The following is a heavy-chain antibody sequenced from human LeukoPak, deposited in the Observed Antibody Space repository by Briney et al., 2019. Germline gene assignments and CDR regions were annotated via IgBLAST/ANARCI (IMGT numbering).Heavy chain of an antibody. CDR1: GGSISSSSYY. J-gene: IGHJ4*02. Sequence: SETLSLTCTVSGGSISSSSYYWGWIRQPPGKGLEWIGYIYYSGSTNYNPSLKSRVTISVDTSKNQFSLKLSSVTAADTAVYYCARDRYSSSWLDYWGQGTLVTVSS. V-gene: IGHV4-61*01. CDR3: ARDRYSSSWLDY. CDR2: IYYSGST. D-gene: IGHD6-13*01.